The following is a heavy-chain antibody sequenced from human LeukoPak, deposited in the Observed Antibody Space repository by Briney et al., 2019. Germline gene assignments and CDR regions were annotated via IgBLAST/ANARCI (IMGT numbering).Heavy chain of an antibody. Sequence: SETLSLTCAVYSGSFSGYFWTYVRQPPGMGLEWIGEINQRGSTNYNPSLKSRVTTSVDTSKNQFSLRLSSVTAADTAVYYCARGSIYYGDSSVYFDYWAQGTLVTVSS. CDR2: INQRGST. CDR3: ARGSIYYGDSSVYFDY. CDR1: SGSFSGYF. D-gene: IGHD3-22*01. V-gene: IGHV4-34*01. J-gene: IGHJ4*02.